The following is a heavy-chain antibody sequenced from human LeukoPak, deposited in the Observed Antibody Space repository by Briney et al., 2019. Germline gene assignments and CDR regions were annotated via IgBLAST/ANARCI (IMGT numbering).Heavy chain of an antibody. J-gene: IGHJ4*02. D-gene: IGHD2-15*01. V-gene: IGHV1-58*01. CDR3: AADRYCSGGSCYYFFDY. CDR2: IVVGSGNT. Sequence: SVKVSCKASGFTFTSSAVQWVRQARGQRLEWIGWIVVGSGNTNYAQKFQERVTITRDMSTSTAYMELSSLRSEDTAVYYCAADRYCSGGSCYYFFDYWGQGTLVTVSS. CDR1: GFTFTSSA.